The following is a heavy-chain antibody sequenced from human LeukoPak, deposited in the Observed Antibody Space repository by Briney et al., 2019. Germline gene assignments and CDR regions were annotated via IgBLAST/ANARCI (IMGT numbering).Heavy chain of an antibody. J-gene: IGHJ4*02. CDR1: GGSISSSSYY. CDR2: ICYSGST. Sequence: PSETLSLTCTVSGGSISSSSYYWGWIRQPPGKGLEWIGSICYSGSTYYNPSLKSRVTISVDTSKNQFSLKLSSVTAADTAVYYCARWVEYYYDSSGYPIDYWGQGTLVTVSS. D-gene: IGHD3-22*01. CDR3: ARWVEYYYDSSGYPIDY. V-gene: IGHV4-39*01.